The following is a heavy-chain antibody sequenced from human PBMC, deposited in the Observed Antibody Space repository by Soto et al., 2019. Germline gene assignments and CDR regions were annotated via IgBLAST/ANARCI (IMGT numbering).Heavy chain of an antibody. CDR1: GGSISSYY. Sequence: PSETLSLTCTVSGGSISSYYWSWIRQPPGKGLEWIGYIYYSGSTNYNPSLKSRITISVDTSKNQFSLKLSSVTAADTAVYYCARDVTVAGIFGYFDYWGQGTLVTVSS. V-gene: IGHV4-59*01. D-gene: IGHD6-19*01. CDR2: IYYSGST. J-gene: IGHJ4*02. CDR3: ARDVTVAGIFGYFDY.